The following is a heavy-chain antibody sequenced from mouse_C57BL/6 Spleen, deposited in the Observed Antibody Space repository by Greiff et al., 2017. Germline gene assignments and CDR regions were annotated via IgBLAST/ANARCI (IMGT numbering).Heavy chain of an antibody. J-gene: IGHJ4*01. D-gene: IGHD2-4*01. CDR3: ARGFYYDYPYAMDY. CDR1: GFTFSDYY. Sequence: EVKLMESEGGLVQPGSSMKLSCTASGFTFSDYYMAWVRQVPEKGLEWVANINYDGSSTYYLDSLKSRFIISRDNAKNILYLQMSSLKSEDTATYYCARGFYYDYPYAMDYWGQGTSVTVSS. V-gene: IGHV5-16*01. CDR2: INYDGSST.